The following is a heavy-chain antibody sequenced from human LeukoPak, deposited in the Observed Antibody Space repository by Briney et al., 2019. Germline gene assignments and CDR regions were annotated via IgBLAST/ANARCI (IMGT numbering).Heavy chain of an antibody. J-gene: IGHJ1*01. CDR3: ARGATTGAEYFQH. V-gene: IGHV3-11*01. D-gene: IGHD1-26*01. CDR1: GFTLSDYY. CDR2: ISSSGSTI. Sequence: PGGSLRLSCAASGFTLSDYYMSWIRQAPGKGLEWVSYISSSGSTIYYADSVKGRFTISRDNAKNSLYLQMNSLRAEDTAVYYCARGATTGAEYFQHWGQGTLVTVSS.